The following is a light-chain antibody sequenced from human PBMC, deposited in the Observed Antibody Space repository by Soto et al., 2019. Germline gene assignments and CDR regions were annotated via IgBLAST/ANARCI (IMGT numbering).Light chain of an antibody. Sequence: EVVLSQSPGTLSLSPGERATLSCRASQSVSSSYLAWYQQKPGQAPRLLIYGASSRATGIPDRFSGSGSGTDFTLTISRLEPEDFACYYCQQYGSSGTFSQGTKVAI. V-gene: IGKV3-20*01. CDR3: QQYGSSGT. CDR1: QSVSSSY. CDR2: GAS. J-gene: IGKJ1*01.